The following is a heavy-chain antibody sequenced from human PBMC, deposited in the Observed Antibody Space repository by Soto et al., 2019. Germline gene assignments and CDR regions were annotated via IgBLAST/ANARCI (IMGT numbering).Heavy chain of an antibody. CDR2: ITSSSDTI. CDR3: AAEATILNWFDP. CDR1: GFTFSSFH. D-gene: IGHD5-12*01. Sequence: PGGSLGLSCAASGFTFSSFHMNWVRQAPGRGLEWVAYITSSSDTIYYSDSVKGRFTISRDNAKNSLFLQMNSLRAEDTAVYYCAAEATILNWFDPWGQGTLVTVSS. J-gene: IGHJ5*02. V-gene: IGHV3-48*01.